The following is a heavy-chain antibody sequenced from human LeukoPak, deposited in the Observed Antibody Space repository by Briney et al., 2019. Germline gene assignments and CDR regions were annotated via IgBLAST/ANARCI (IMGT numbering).Heavy chain of an antibody. D-gene: IGHD6-13*01. V-gene: IGHV3-13*01. J-gene: IGHJ2*01. CDR1: GFTFSNYW. CDR3: ARAAYSSTWYSRYFDL. CDR2: IGTAGEI. Sequence: GGSLRLSCAASGFTFSNYWMNWVRQAPGKGLEWVSGIGTAGEIYYPGSVKGRFTISRENAKNSLYLQMNSLRAGDTAVYYCARAAYSSTWYSRYFDLWGRGTLVTVSS.